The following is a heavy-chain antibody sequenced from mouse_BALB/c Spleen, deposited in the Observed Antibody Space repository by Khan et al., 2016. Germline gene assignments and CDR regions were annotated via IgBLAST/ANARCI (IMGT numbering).Heavy chain of an antibody. V-gene: IGHV3-2*02. D-gene: IGHD1-1*01. Sequence: EVQLQESGPGLVKPSQSLSLTCIVTGYSITSDYAWNWIRQFPGNKLEWMGYISYSGSTSYNPSLKSRISITRDTSKNQFFLQLNSVTTEDTATYYCARDYYGSSYFDYWGQGTTLTVSS. CDR3: ARDYYGSSYFDY. J-gene: IGHJ2*01. CDR1: GYSITSDYA. CDR2: ISYSGST.